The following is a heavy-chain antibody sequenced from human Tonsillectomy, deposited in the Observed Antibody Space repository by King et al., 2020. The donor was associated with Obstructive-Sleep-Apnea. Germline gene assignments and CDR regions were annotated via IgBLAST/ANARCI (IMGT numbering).Heavy chain of an antibody. CDR2: IVPIFGTA. V-gene: IGHV1-69*01. J-gene: IGHJ4*02. CDR1: GGTFSSYA. CDR3: AREVGSSLGRDY. Sequence: QLVQSGAEVKKPGSSVKVSCKASGGTFSSYAISWVRQAPGQGLEWMGGIVPIFGTANYAQKFQGRVTITADESTSTAYMERSSLRSEDTAVYYWAREVGSSLGRDYWGQGTLVTVSS. D-gene: IGHD6-6*01.